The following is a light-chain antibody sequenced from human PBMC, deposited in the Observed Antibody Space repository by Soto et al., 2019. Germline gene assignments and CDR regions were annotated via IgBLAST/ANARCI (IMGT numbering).Light chain of an antibody. V-gene: IGLV2-14*03. CDR3: TSYTSSITYV. CDR2: DVT. Sequence: QSALTQPASVSGSPGQPITISCTGTSSDVGGYNFVSWYQHHPGKAPKLIIYDVTNRPSGISNRFSGSKSGNTASLTISGLQAEDEADYYCTSYTSSITYVFGTGTKVTVL. J-gene: IGLJ1*01. CDR1: SSDVGGYNF.